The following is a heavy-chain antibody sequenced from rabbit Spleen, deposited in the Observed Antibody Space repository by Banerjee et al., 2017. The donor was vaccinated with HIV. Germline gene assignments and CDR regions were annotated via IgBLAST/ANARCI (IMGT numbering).Heavy chain of an antibody. CDR1: GFDFSNYG. V-gene: IGHV1S7*01. Sequence: QSLEESGGGLVQPGGSLKLSCKASGFDFSNYGVSWVRQAPGKGLEWIGYIEPIFGNTYYANWVNGRFTISSHNAQNTLYLQLSSLTAADTATYFCARAPSGGNYSLWGPGTLVTVS. D-gene: IGHD1-1*01. CDR2: IEPIFGNT. J-gene: IGHJ4*01. CDR3: ARAPSGGNYSL.